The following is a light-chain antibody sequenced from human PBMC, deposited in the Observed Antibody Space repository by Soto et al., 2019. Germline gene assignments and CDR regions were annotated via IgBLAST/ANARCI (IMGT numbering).Light chain of an antibody. CDR3: QQYSNWPPLYT. V-gene: IGKV3-15*01. Sequence: EIVMTQSPATLSVSPGERATLSCRASQSVSSYLAWYQQKPGLPPRLLIYDASTRATGNPDRFSGSGSGTDFTLTISSLQSADFAVYYCQQYSNWPPLYTFGRRTKLEIK. CDR2: DAS. CDR1: QSVSSY. J-gene: IGKJ2*01.